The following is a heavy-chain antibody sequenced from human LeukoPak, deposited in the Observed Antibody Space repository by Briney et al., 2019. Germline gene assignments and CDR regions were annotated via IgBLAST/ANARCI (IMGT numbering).Heavy chain of an antibody. D-gene: IGHD5-18*01. CDR1: GFTFIDYY. V-gene: IGHV3-11*06. Sequence: GGSLRLSCAASGFTFIDYYMSWVRQAPGKGLEWVSYISSSSGYTEYADSVKGRFTISRDNAKNTLYLQMISLRAEDTAVYYCARDTGWYFDLWGRGTLVTVSS. J-gene: IGHJ2*01. CDR2: ISSSSGYT. CDR3: ARDTGWYFDL.